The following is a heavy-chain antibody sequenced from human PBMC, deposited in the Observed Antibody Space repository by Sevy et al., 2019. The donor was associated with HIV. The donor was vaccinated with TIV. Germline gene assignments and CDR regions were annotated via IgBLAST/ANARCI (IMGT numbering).Heavy chain of an antibody. D-gene: IGHD3-22*01. J-gene: IGHJ4*02. CDR3: ASLYYYDSSGYH. CDR1: GFTFSSYW. Sequence: GGSLRLSCAASGFTFSSYWMSWVRQAPGKGLEWVANIKQDGSEKYYVDSVKGRFTISRNNAKNSLYLQMNSLRADDTAVYYWASLYYYDSSGYHWGQGTLVTVSS. CDR2: IKQDGSEK. V-gene: IGHV3-7*01.